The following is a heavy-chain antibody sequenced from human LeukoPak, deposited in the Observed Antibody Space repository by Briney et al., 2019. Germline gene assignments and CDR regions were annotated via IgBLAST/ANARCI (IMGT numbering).Heavy chain of an antibody. D-gene: IGHD6-19*01. CDR2: IQYDGSDK. CDR3: AKGRPHSGGWGTPAEY. V-gene: IGHV3-30*02. CDR1: GFTFSTSG. J-gene: IGHJ4*02. Sequence: GGSLRLSCAASGFTFSTSGMHWVRQAPGKGLQWVAFIQYDGSDKYYADSVRGRFTISRDNSKNTLYLQMNSLRAEDTAVYYCAKGRPHSGGWGTPAEYWGQGTLVTVSS.